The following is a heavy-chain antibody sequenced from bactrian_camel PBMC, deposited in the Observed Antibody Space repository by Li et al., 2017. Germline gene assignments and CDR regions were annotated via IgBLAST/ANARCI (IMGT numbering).Heavy chain of an antibody. CDR2: IGGDGRT. CDR1: GVTFSSSC. V-gene: IGHV3S44*01. Sequence: VQLVESGGGSVQAGGHLRLSCAASGVTFSSSCMGWFRQAPGKVREGVAAIGGDGRTTYADSVKGRFTISRDDAKSTVYLQLNSLQIEDTGMYYCSNGKDRTGWKTPGPGTQVTV. J-gene: IGHJ4*01. D-gene: IGHD5*01.